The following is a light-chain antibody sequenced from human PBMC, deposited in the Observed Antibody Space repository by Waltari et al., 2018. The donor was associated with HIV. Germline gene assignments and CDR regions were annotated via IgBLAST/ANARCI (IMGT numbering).Light chain of an antibody. Sequence: SYVLTQPPSVSVAPGQTAGITCGGGNIGSKRVHWYQQKPVQAPVLLIYDGADRPSGIPERFSGSNSENTATLTIGRVEAGDEADYYCQVWDSGSAHVVFGGGTNLAVL. CDR1: NIGSKR. CDR3: QVWDSGSAHVV. J-gene: IGLJ2*01. V-gene: IGLV3-21*02. CDR2: DGA.